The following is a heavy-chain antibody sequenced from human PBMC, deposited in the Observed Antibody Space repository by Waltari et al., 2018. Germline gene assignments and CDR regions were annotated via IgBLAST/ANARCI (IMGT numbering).Heavy chain of an antibody. CDR2: INHSGST. CDR1: Y. D-gene: IGHD3-16*02. CDR3: ARGRGYDYVWGSYRFAQDYFDY. V-gene: IGHV4-34*01. J-gene: IGHJ4*02. Sequence: YWSWIRQPPGKGLEWIGEINHSGSTNYNPSLKSRVTISVDTSKNQFSLKLSSVTAADTAVYYCARGRGYDYVWGSYRFAQDYFDYWGQGTLVTVSS.